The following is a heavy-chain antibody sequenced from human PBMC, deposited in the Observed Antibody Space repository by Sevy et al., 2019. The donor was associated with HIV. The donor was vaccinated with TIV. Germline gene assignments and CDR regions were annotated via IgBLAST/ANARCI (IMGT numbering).Heavy chain of an antibody. CDR1: GISFSDHY. J-gene: IGHJ3*02. V-gene: IGHV3-11*04. CDR2: ISSSGGSV. CDR3: ARDQTSRPNGGDSDDAFDI. Sequence: GGYLRLSCAASGISFSDHYMSWIRQAPGKGLEWVSYISSSGGSVYYADSVKGRLTISRDNDKKSLYLQMNNLRVEDTAVYYCARDQTSRPNGGDSDDAFDIWGRGTMVTVSS. D-gene: IGHD2-21*02.